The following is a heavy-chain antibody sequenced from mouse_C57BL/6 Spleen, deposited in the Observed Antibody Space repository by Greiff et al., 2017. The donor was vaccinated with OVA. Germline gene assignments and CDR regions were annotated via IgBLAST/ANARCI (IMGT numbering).Heavy chain of an antibody. Sequence: QVQLQQPGAELVMPGASVKLSCKASGYTFTSYWMHWVKQRPGQGLEWIGEIDPSDSYTNYNQKFKGKSTLTVDKSSSTAYMQLSSLTSEDSAVYYCARNDGYYVAYWGQGTLVTVSA. V-gene: IGHV1-69*01. CDR2: IDPSDSYT. J-gene: IGHJ3*01. CDR1: GYTFTSYW. D-gene: IGHD2-3*01. CDR3: ARNDGYYVAY.